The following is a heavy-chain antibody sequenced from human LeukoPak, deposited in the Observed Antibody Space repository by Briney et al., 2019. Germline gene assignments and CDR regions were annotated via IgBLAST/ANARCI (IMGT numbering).Heavy chain of an antibody. CDR2: IGTSDGAT. Sequence: PGGSLRLSCAASGFTFGSYAMSWVRQAPGKGLEWVSTIGTSDGATYYADSVAGRFTISRDNSKKTLDLQMNSLRAEDTAVYYCAKDRHPYSTSSDCWGQGALVTVSS. V-gene: IGHV3-23*01. J-gene: IGHJ4*02. CDR1: GFTFGSYA. CDR3: AKDRHPYSTSSDC. D-gene: IGHD6-6*01.